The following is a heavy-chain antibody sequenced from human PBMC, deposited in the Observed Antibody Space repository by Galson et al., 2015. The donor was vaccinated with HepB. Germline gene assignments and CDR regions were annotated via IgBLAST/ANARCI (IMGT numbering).Heavy chain of an antibody. CDR1: GFTFSGSA. J-gene: IGHJ4*02. Sequence: SLRLSCAASGFTFSGSAIHWVRQASGKGLEWVGRIRSKASSHATAYTASLQGRFTISRDDSKNTAYLHMNSLKTEDPAVYYCARLGDLSGYSSLWGQGTLVTVSS. CDR2: IRSKASSHAT. D-gene: IGHD6-19*01. CDR3: ARLGDLSGYSSL. V-gene: IGHV3-73*01.